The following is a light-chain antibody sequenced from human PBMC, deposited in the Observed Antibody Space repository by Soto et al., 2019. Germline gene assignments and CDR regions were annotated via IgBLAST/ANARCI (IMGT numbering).Light chain of an antibody. CDR3: MQGTQWSPT. J-gene: IGKJ1*01. Sequence: DVVLTQSPLSLPVTLGQSASISCRSSQSLVYIDGNTFFTWFQQRPGQPPRRLIYKVSNRDSGFPDRFSGSGSGTDFTLEISRVKAEHVGSYYSMQGTQWSPTFGKGNNLEI. CDR2: KVS. CDR1: QSLVYIDGNTF. V-gene: IGKV2-30*01.